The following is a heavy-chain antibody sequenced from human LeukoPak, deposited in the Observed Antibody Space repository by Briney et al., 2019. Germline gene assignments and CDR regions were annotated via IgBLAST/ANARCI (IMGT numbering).Heavy chain of an antibody. D-gene: IGHD6-19*01. Sequence: GASVKVSCKASGGTFSSYAISWVRQAPGQGLEWMGGIIPIFGTANYAQKFQGRVTITADKSTSTAYMELSSLRSEDTAVYYCARAFGWLVVDWYFDLWGRGTLVTVSS. CDR1: GGTFSSYA. CDR3: ARAFGWLVVDWYFDL. CDR2: IIPIFGTA. J-gene: IGHJ2*01. V-gene: IGHV1-69*06.